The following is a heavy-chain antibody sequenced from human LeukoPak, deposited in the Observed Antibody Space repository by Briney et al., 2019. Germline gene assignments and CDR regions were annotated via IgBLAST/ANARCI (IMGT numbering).Heavy chain of an antibody. J-gene: IGHJ4*02. CDR3: ARTLIATTNPFDY. D-gene: IGHD5-24*01. CDR2: IYTSEST. Sequence: PSETLSLTCSVSGGSISSSNYYWSWIRQPAGKGLEWIGRIYTSESTNYNPSLKSRVTISVDTSKNQFSLKLSSVTAADTAVYYCARTLIATTNPFDYWGQGTLVTVSS. V-gene: IGHV4-61*02. CDR1: GGSISSSNYY.